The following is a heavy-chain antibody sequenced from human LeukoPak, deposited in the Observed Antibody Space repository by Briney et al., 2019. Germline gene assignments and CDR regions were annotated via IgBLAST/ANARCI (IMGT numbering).Heavy chain of an antibody. V-gene: IGHV3-15*01. CDR3: TTDPPGRY. CDR2: IKGKSEGGPT. CDR1: GSTFENAW. Sequence: GGSLRLSCAPSGSTFENAWMSWVRQAPGKRLEWVGRIKGKSEGGPTDFAAPVKGRFTISRDDSLNTLYLQMNSLKVEDTAVYYCTTDPPGRYWGQGTLVTVSS. J-gene: IGHJ4*02.